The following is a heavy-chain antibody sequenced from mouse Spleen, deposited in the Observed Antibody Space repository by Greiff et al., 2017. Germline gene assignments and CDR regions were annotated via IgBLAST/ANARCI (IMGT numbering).Heavy chain of an antibody. CDR3: TIYGSSYAMDY. V-gene: IGHV14-4*01. CDR2: IDPENGDT. D-gene: IGHD1-1*01. CDR1: GFNIKDDY. Sequence: VQLKQSGAELVRPGASVKLSCTASGFNIKDDYMHWVKQRPEQGLEWIGWIDPENGDTEYASKFQGKATITADTSSNTAYLQLSSLTSEDTAVYYCTIYGSSYAMDYWGQGTSVTVSS. J-gene: IGHJ4*01.